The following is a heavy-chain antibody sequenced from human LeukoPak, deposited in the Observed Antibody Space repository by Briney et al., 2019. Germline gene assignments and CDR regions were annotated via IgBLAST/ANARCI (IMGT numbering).Heavy chain of an antibody. Sequence: GGSLRLSCEASGFTFTKFWMSWVRQAPGKGLEWVANIQEDGKKENYVDSVRGRFTISRDNAKNSIYLQMNSLRVEDTAVYYCAREARGTMIVVADYWGQGTLVTVSS. CDR1: GFTFTKFW. CDR3: AREARGTMIVVADY. V-gene: IGHV3-7*01. D-gene: IGHD3-22*01. J-gene: IGHJ4*02. CDR2: IQEDGKKE.